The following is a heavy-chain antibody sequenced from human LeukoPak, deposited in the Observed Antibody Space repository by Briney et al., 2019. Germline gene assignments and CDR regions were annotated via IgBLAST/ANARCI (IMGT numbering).Heavy chain of an antibody. CDR2: TQSGESS. D-gene: IGHD2-21*02. CDR1: GFSFSDNY. J-gene: IGHJ4*02. Sequence: GGSLRLSCAASGFSFSDNYMSWIRQAPGMGLEWVTSTTQSGESSGYADSVKGRFTISRDNSKNTLFLQMDSLRVEDTAIYYCARESGGDWGYFDDWGQGTLVTVSS. CDR3: ARESGGDWGYFDD. V-gene: IGHV3-53*01.